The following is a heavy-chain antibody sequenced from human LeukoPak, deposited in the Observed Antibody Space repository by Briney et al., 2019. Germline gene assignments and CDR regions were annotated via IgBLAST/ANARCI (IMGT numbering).Heavy chain of an antibody. Sequence: GGSLRLSWAASGFTFSDSWMSWVRQAPGKGLEWVANMNQDGSAKGYVDSVKGRFTISRDNARNSLYLQMSSLRPEDTAVYYCATYTHWVAGDVWGQGTTVTVSS. J-gene: IGHJ6*02. CDR2: MNQDGSAK. CDR1: GFTFSDSW. V-gene: IGHV3-7*01. D-gene: IGHD3-16*01. CDR3: ATYTHWVAGDV.